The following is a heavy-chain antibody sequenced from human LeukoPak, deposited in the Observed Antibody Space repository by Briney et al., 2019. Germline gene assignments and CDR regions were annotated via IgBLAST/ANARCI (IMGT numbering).Heavy chain of an antibody. J-gene: IGHJ5*02. CDR2: IIPIFGTA. CDR3: ARGGVLGYCSSTSCYASPFDP. Sequence: PGASVKVSCKASGGTFSSYAISWVRQAPGQGLEWMGGIIPIFGTASYAQKFQGRVTITADESTSTAYMELSSLRSEDTAVYYCARGGVLGYCSSTSCYASPFDPWGQGTLVTVSS. CDR1: GGTFSSYA. V-gene: IGHV1-69*13. D-gene: IGHD2-2*01.